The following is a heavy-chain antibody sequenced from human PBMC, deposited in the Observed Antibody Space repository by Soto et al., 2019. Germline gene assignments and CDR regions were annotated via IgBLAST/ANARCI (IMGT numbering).Heavy chain of an antibody. CDR2: INPSDGST. Sequence: QVQLVQSGAEVKKPGASVKDSCKASGYIFTHYYVYWVRQAPGQGLEWMGMINPSDGSTSYAQKFQGRVTMTRDTSTSTVYMELSSLRSEDTAVYYCARKPDYCTSTTCYSLGCWGQGTLVTVSS. D-gene: IGHD2-2*01. CDR3: ARKPDYCTSTTCYSLGC. V-gene: IGHV1-46*01. CDR1: GYIFTHYY. J-gene: IGHJ4*02.